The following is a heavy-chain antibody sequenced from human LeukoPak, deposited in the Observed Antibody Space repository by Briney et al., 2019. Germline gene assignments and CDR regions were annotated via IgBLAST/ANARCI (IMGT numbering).Heavy chain of an antibody. CDR2: IYHSGST. CDR3: ARGGDYGDYVFHY. V-gene: IGHV4-34*01. Sequence: SETLSLTCAVCGGSFSDYYWTWIRQPPGKGLEWIGEIYHSGSTNYNPSLKSRVTISVDTSKNQFSLKLYSVTAADTAVYYCARGGDYGDYVFHYWGQGTLVTVSS. CDR1: GGSFSDYY. D-gene: IGHD4-17*01. J-gene: IGHJ4*02.